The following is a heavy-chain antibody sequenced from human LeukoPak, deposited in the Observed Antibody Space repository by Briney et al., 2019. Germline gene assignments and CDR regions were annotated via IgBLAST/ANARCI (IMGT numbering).Heavy chain of an antibody. CDR3: ARVEGPSIFGVIDY. CDR2: ISAYNGNT. D-gene: IGHD3-3*01. Sequence: ASVKVSCEASGYTFTSYGISWVRQAPGQGLEWMGWISAYNGNTNYAQKLQGRVTMTTDTSTSTAYMELRSLRSDDTAVYFCARVEGPSIFGVIDYWGQGTLVTISS. J-gene: IGHJ4*02. V-gene: IGHV1-18*01. CDR1: GYTFTSYG.